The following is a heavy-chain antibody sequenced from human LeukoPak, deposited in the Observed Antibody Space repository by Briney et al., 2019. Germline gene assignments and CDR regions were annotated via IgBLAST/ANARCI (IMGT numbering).Heavy chain of an antibody. CDR3: ARARGEVGIDY. V-gene: IGHV4-39*07. D-gene: IGHD3-10*01. CDR2: VSHDGIT. Sequence: SETLSLTCTVSGGSINSALYYWAWIRQTPEQQLEWIGSVSHDGITKYSPSLKSRVTLSADTSKNQFSLTARSVTAADTAVYYCARARGEVGIDYWGQGTLVTVSS. CDR1: GGSINSALYY. J-gene: IGHJ4*02.